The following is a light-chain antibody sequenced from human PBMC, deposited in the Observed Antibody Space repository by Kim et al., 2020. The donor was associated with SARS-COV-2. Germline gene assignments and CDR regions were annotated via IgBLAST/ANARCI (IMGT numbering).Light chain of an antibody. CDR1: QTVFHRPNNKIY. V-gene: IGKV4-1*01. CDR2: WAS. J-gene: IGKJ2*01. Sequence: ATINCRSSQTVFHRPNNKIYVAWYQQKSGQPPKLLIYWASTRESGVPDLFSGSGSGTDFTLTISSLQAEDVAVYFCHQYATFPYSFGQGTKLEI. CDR3: HQYATFPYS.